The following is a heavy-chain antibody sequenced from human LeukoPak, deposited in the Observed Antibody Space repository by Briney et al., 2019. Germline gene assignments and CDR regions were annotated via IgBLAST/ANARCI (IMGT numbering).Heavy chain of an antibody. Sequence: GGSLRLSCAASGFTFSSYSMNWVRQAPGKGLEWVSAISGSGGSTYYADSVKGRFTISRDNSRNTLYLQMNSLRAEDTAVYYCAKVKFRVAVAATDYWGQGTLVTVSS. CDR2: ISGSGGST. D-gene: IGHD6-19*01. J-gene: IGHJ4*02. V-gene: IGHV3-23*01. CDR1: GFTFSSYS. CDR3: AKVKFRVAVAATDY.